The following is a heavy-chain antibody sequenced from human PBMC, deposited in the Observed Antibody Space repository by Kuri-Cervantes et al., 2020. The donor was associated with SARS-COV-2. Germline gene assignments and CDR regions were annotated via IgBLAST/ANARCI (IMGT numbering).Heavy chain of an antibody. J-gene: IGHJ6*02. Sequence: ASVKVSCKASGYTFTSYYMHWVRQAPGQGLEWMGIINPSGGSTSYAQKFQGRVTMTRDTSTSTVYMELSSLRSEDTAVYYCARDPPSNNYDILTGDNYYYYGMDVWGQETTVTVSS. CDR2: INPSGGST. D-gene: IGHD3-9*01. CDR3: ARDPPSNNYDILTGDNYYYYGMDV. V-gene: IGHV1-46*01. CDR1: GYTFTSYY.